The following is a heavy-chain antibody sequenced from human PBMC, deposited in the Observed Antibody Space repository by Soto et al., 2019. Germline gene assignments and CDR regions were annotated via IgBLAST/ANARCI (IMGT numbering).Heavy chain of an antibody. D-gene: IGHD5-12*01. CDR2: ISYDGSNK. V-gene: IGHV3-30*18. J-gene: IGHJ4*02. CDR1: GFTFSSYG. Sequence: QVQLVESGGGVVQPGRSLRLSCAASGFTFSSYGMHWVRQAPGKGLEWVAVISYDGSNKYYADSVKGRFTISRDNSKNTLYLQMNSLRAEDTAVYYCAKVLSGYRVMGDFDYWGQGTLVTVSS. CDR3: AKVLSGYRVMGDFDY.